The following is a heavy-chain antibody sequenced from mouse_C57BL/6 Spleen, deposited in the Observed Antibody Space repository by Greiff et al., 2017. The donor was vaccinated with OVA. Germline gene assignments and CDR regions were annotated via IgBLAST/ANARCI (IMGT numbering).Heavy chain of an antibody. J-gene: IGHJ4*01. CDR1: GYTFTSYW. V-gene: IGHV1-55*01. CDR3: AREDAMDY. CDR2: IYPGSGST. Sequence: QVQLQQPGAELVKPGASVKMSCKASGYTFTSYWITWVKQRPGQGLAWIGDIYPGSGSTNYNEKFKSKATLTVDTSSSTAYMQLSSLTSEDAAFYYCAREDAMDYWGQGTSVTVAS.